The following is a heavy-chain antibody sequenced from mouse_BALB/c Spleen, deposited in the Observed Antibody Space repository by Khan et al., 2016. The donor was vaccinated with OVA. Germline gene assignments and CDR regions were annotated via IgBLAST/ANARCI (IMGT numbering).Heavy chain of an antibody. CDR2: ISSGSSTI. Sequence: EVELVESGGGLVQPGGSRKLSCAASGFTFSNFGMHWVRQAPEKGLEWVAFISSGSSTIYYADTVKGRFTISRDNPKNTLFLQMTSLRSEDTAMYYCGRTYYVNFDYWGQGTTLTVSS. CDR3: GRTYYVNFDY. V-gene: IGHV5-17*02. D-gene: IGHD1-1*01. J-gene: IGHJ2*01. CDR1: GFTFSNFG.